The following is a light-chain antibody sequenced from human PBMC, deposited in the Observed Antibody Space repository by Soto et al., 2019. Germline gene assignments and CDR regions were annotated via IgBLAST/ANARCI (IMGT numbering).Light chain of an antibody. J-gene: IGKJ3*01. CDR3: QQRSNWPPL. Sequence: EIVLTQSPATLSLSPGDRATLSCRASQSVSSYLAWFQQKPGQAPRLLIYDASNRATGIPARFSGSGSGTDFTLTISSLEPEDFAVYYCQQRSNWPPLFGPGTKVDV. V-gene: IGKV3-11*01. CDR1: QSVSSY. CDR2: DAS.